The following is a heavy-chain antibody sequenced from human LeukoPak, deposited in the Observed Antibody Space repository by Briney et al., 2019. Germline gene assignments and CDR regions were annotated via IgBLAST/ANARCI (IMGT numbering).Heavy chain of an antibody. Sequence: HAGGSLRLSCAASGFTFSSYGMHWVRQAPGKGLEWVAVISYDGSNKYYADSVKGRFTISRDNSKNTLYLQMNSLRSEDTAVYYCASSLIEVAGTAPWGQGTLVTVSS. CDR3: ASSLIEVAGTAP. CDR2: ISYDGSNK. V-gene: IGHV3-30*03. J-gene: IGHJ5*02. CDR1: GFTFSSYG. D-gene: IGHD6-19*01.